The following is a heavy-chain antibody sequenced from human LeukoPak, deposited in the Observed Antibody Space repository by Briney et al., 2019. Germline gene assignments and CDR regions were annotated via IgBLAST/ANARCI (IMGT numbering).Heavy chain of an antibody. Sequence: SETLSLTCSVSDYSISSGYFWGWIRQPPGKGLEWIGSIYHSGSTYYNPPLKSRVTISVDTSKNQFSLRLSSVTAADTAVYYCARSSTGYRHARDAFDIWGQGTMVTVSS. D-gene: IGHD3-22*01. CDR2: IYHSGST. J-gene: IGHJ3*02. V-gene: IGHV4-38-2*02. CDR1: DYSISSGYF. CDR3: ARSSTGYRHARDAFDI.